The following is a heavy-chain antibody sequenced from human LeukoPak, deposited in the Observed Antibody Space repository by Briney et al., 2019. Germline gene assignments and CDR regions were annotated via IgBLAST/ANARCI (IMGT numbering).Heavy chain of an antibody. Sequence: PGGSLRLSCAASGFTFSDYYMSWIRQAPGKGLEWVSYISSSGSTIYYADSVKGRFTISRDNAKNSLYLQMNSLRAEDTAVYYCAKTLRYFDWLLWGFDYWGQGTLVTVSS. D-gene: IGHD3-9*01. CDR2: ISSSGSTI. J-gene: IGHJ4*02. CDR1: GFTFSDYY. CDR3: AKTLRYFDWLLWGFDY. V-gene: IGHV3-11*01.